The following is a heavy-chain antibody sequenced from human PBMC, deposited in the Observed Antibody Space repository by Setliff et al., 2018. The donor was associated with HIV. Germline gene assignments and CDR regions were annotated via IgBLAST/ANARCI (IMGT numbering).Heavy chain of an antibody. CDR2: IYYSGNT. D-gene: IGHD3-10*01. J-gene: IGHJ5*02. Sequence: SETLSLTCAVYGGSFSGYYWGWIRQPPGKGLEWIGSIYYSGNTYYNPSLKSRVTISVDTSKNQFSLKLRSVTAADTAVYYCARVNAVRGVSWSNWFDPWGQGTLVTVSS. CDR1: GGSFSGYY. V-gene: IGHV4-34*01. CDR3: ARVNAVRGVSWSNWFDP.